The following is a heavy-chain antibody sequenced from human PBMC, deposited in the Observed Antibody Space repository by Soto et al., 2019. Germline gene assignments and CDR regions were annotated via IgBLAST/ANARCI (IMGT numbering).Heavy chain of an antibody. CDR3: ARDRFQIAARPLGLDV. D-gene: IGHD6-6*01. J-gene: IGHJ6*02. CDR2: ISAYNGNT. CDR1: GYTFTSYG. Sequence: GASVKVSCKASGYTFTSYGISWVRKAPGQGLEWMGWISAYNGNTNYAQKLQGRVTMTTDTSTSTAYMELRSLRSDDTAVYYCARDRFQIAARPLGLDVWGQGTTVTVSS. V-gene: IGHV1-18*04.